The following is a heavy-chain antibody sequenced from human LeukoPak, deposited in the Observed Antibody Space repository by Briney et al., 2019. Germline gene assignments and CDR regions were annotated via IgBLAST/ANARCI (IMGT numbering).Heavy chain of an antibody. V-gene: IGHV4-59*08. D-gene: IGHD6-19*01. CDR1: GGSISAYY. J-gene: IGHJ4*02. Sequence: PSETLSLTCAVTGGSISAYYWSWIRQPPRKGLEWIGYVYYSGATNYNPSLKSRVTISLETSKNQFSLRLSSVTAADTAVYYCARRVAVTGIYCFDLWGQGTPVTVSS. CDR2: VYYSGAT. CDR3: ARRVAVTGIYCFDL.